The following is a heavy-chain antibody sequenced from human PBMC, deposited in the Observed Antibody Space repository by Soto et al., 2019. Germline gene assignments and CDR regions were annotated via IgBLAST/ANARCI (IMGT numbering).Heavy chain of an antibody. V-gene: IGHV3-30*03. CDR3: VPALRGDYYGMDV. Sequence: HPGGSLRLSCAASGFTFSSYGMHWVRQAPGKGLEWVAVISYDGSNKYYADSVKGRFTISRDNSKNTLYLQMNSLRAEDTAVYYCVPALRGDYYGMDVWGQGTTVTVSS. J-gene: IGHJ6*02. D-gene: IGHD2-2*01. CDR2: ISYDGSNK. CDR1: GFTFSSYG.